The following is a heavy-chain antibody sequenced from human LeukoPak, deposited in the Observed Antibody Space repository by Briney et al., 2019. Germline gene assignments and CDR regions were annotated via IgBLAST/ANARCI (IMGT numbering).Heavy chain of an antibody. J-gene: IGHJ6*02. Sequence: GASVKVSCKASGYTFTSYAMNWVRQAPGQGLEWMGWINTNTGNPTYAQGFTGRFVFSLDTSVSTAYLQISSLKAEDIAVYYCARVSAPGSGSYYYYYYGMDVWGQGTTVTVSS. D-gene: IGHD3-10*01. CDR3: ARVSAPGSGSYYYYYYGMDV. CDR1: GYTFTSYA. CDR2: INTNTGNP. V-gene: IGHV7-4-1*02.